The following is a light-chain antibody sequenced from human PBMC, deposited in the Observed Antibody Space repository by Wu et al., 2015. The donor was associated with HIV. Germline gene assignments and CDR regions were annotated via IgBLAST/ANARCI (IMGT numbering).Light chain of an antibody. V-gene: IGKV3-11*01. Sequence: EIVLTQSPATLSLSPGERATLSCRASQNVGRSLAWYRQKPGQAPRLLIYDASNRATGIPARFSGSGSGTDFTLTISSLEPEDFAVYYCQQYNNWPLLTFGGGTKVEIK. CDR1: QNVGRS. CDR2: DAS. CDR3: QQYNNWPLLT. J-gene: IGKJ4*01.